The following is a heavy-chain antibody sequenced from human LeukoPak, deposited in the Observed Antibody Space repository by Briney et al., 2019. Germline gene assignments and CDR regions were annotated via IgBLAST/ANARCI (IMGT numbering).Heavy chain of an antibody. CDR2: INHSGST. V-gene: IGHV4-34*01. J-gene: IGHJ6*02. CDR3: ARGGDSSGYYYQYGMDV. Sequence: PSETLSLTCAISGGSFSGYYWSWIRQPPGKGLEWIGEINHSGSTNYNPSLKSRVTISVDTSKIQFSLRLSSVTAADKAVYYCARGGDSSGYYYQYGMDVWGQGTTVTVSS. CDR1: GGSFSGYY. D-gene: IGHD3-22*01.